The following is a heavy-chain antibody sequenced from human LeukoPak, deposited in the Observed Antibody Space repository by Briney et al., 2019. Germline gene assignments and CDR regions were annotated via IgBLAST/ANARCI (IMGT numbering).Heavy chain of an antibody. J-gene: IGHJ2*01. CDR1: GFTFSNYN. CDR2: INTGSDTV. D-gene: IGHD4-17*01. V-gene: IGHV3-48*02. CDR3: ARDMLPTLTTWYFVL. Sequence: PGGSLRLSCAASGFTFSNYNMNWVRQAPGKGLEWVSYINTGSDTVYYADSVMGRFTISRDNAKNSLYLQMNSLRDEDTAVYYCARDMLPTLTTWYFVLWGRGTLVAVSS.